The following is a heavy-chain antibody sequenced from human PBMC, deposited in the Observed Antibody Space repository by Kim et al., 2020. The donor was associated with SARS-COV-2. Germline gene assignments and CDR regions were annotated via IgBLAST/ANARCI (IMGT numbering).Heavy chain of an antibody. Sequence: DSVKGRFTISRDNSKNTLYLQMNILRAEDTAVYYCAKVLLGWELPGGRDVWGLGITVTVSS. V-gene: IGHV3-30*02. CDR3: AKVLLGWELPGGRDV. J-gene: IGHJ6*02. D-gene: IGHD2-15*01.